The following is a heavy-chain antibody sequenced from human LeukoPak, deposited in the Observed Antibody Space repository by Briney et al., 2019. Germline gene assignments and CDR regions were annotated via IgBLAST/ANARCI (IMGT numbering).Heavy chain of an antibody. CDR1: GFTFSSYA. CDR2: ISGSGGST. CDR3: AKELYVDIVATIPDY. J-gene: IGHJ4*02. V-gene: IGHV3-23*01. D-gene: IGHD5-12*01. Sequence: AGGSLRLSRAASGFTFSSYAMSWVRQAPGKGLEWVSAISGSGGSTYYADSVKGRFTISRDNSKNTLYLQMNSLRAEDTAVYYCAKELYVDIVATIPDYWGQGTLVTVSS.